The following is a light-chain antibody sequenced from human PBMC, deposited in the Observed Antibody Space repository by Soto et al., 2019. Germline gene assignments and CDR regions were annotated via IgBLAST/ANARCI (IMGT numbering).Light chain of an antibody. CDR1: SSNIGSNY. Sequence: QSVLTQPPSASGTPGQRVTISYSGSSSNIGSNYVYWYQQLPGTAPKLLIYRNNQRPSGVPDRFSGSKSGTSASLAISGLRSEDEADYYCAAWDDSLSGRYGFGTGTKVTVL. CDR2: RNN. J-gene: IGLJ1*01. CDR3: AAWDDSLSGRYG. V-gene: IGLV1-47*01.